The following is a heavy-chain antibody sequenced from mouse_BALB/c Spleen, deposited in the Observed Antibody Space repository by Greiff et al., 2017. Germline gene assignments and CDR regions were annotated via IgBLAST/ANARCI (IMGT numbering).Heavy chain of an antibody. D-gene: IGHD2-3*01. Sequence: DVQLQESGPGLVKPSQSLSLTCSVTGYSITSGYYWNWIRQFPGNKLEWMGYISYDGSNNYNPSLKNRISITRDTSKNQFFLKLNSVTTEDTATYYCASPSYDGYYVWFAYWGQGTLVTVSA. CDR1: GYSITSGYY. J-gene: IGHJ3*01. V-gene: IGHV3-6*02. CDR3: ASPSYDGYYVWFAY. CDR2: ISYDGSN.